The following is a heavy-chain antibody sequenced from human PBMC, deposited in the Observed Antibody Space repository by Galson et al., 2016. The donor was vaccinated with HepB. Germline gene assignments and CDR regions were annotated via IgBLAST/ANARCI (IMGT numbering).Heavy chain of an antibody. D-gene: IGHD2-21*02. Sequence: SLRLSCAASGFTFSSYVMSWVRQAPGKGLEWVSSISDTGGSTYFADSVKGRFTISRDNSKNTLYLQMSSLRAEDTAVYYCAKDSVSRAYCSGDCYWGQGTLVTVSS. CDR3: AKDSVSRAYCSGDCY. J-gene: IGHJ4*02. V-gene: IGHV3-23*01. CDR1: GFTFSSYV. CDR2: ISDTGGST.